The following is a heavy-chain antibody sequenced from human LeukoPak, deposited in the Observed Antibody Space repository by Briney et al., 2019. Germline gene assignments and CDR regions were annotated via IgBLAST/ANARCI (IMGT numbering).Heavy chain of an antibody. CDR2: INHSGST. J-gene: IGHJ4*02. Sequence: SETLSLTCAVYGGSFSGYYWSWIRQPPGKGLEWIGEINHSGSTNYNPSLKSRVTISVDTSKNQFSLKLSSVTAADTAVYYCARHRRLTPYYFDYWGQGTLVTVSS. V-gene: IGHV4-34*01. D-gene: IGHD3-16*02. CDR3: ARHRRLTPYYFDY. CDR1: GGSFSGYY.